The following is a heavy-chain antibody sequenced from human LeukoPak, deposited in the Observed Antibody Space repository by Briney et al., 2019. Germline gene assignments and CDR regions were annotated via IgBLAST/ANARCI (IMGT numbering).Heavy chain of an antibody. CDR1: GFTFSSYG. V-gene: IGHV3-21*01. D-gene: IGHD6-13*01. CDR3: ARSRHYSGIAAAGTMRAFDI. J-gene: IGHJ3*02. CDR2: ISSSSSYI. Sequence: KPGGSLRLSCAASGFTFSSYGMNWVRQAPGKGLEWVSSISSSSSYIYYADSVKGRFTISRDNAKNSLYLQMNSLRAEDTAVYYCARSRHYSGIAAAGTMRAFDIWGQGTMVTVSS.